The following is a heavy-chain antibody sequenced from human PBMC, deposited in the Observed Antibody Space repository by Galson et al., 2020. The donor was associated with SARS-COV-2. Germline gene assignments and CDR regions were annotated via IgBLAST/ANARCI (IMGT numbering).Heavy chain of an antibody. CDR3: ARAPVSGSYPL. CDR1: GGSISSGSYY. D-gene: IGHD1-26*01. CDR2: IYTSGST. J-gene: IGHJ4*02. V-gene: IGHV4-61*02. Sequence: SETLSLTCTVSGGSISSGSYYWSWIRQPAGKGLEWIGRIYTSGSTNYNPSLKSRVTISVDTSKNQFSLKLSSVTAADTAVYYCARAPVSGSYPLWGQGTLVTVSS.